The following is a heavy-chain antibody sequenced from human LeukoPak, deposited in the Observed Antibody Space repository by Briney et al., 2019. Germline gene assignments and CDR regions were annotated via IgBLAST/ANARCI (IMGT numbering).Heavy chain of an antibody. J-gene: IGHJ6*02. V-gene: IGHV7-4-1*02. CDR1: GGTFSSYA. CDR2: INTNTGNP. Sequence: GASVKVSCKASGGTFSSYAISWVRQAPGQGLEWMGWINTNTGNPTYAQGFTGRFVFSLDTSVSTAYLQTSSLKAEDTAVYYCARARGLQYYDFWSGYSHYYYGMDVWGQGTTVTVSS. CDR3: ARARGLQYYDFWSGYSHYYYGMDV. D-gene: IGHD3-3*01.